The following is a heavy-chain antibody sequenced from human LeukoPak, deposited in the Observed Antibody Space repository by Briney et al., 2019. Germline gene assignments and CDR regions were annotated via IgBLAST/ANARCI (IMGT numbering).Heavy chain of an antibody. J-gene: IGHJ4*02. CDR1: GGTFSSYA. CDR3: ARGGVGYYYDSSGYQYFDY. D-gene: IGHD3-22*01. V-gene: IGHV1-69*13. Sequence: ASVKVSCKASGGTFSSYAISWVRQAPGQGLEWMGGIIPIFGTANYAQKFQGRVTITADESTSTAYMELSSLRSEDTAVYYCARGGVGYYYDSSGYQYFDYWGQGTLVTVSS. CDR2: IIPIFGTA.